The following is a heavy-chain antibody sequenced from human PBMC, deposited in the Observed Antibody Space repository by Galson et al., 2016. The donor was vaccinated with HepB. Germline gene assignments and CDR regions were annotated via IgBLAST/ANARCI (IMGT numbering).Heavy chain of an antibody. CDR1: GFTFNNYG. D-gene: IGHD3-22*01. CDR2: VWYDTSNK. Sequence: SLRLSCAASGFTFNNYGMHWVRQAPGKGLEWVAVVWYDTSNKYYVDSVKGRFTISRDNSKNTVYLQMNNLRAEDTAVYYCARDKANYHSSLDFWGQGTLVTVSS. CDR3: ARDKANYHSSLDF. J-gene: IGHJ4*02. V-gene: IGHV3-33*01.